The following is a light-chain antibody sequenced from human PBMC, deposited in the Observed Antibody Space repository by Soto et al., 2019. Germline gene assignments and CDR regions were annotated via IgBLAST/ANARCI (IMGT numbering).Light chain of an antibody. V-gene: IGKV1-9*01. J-gene: IGKJ2*01. CDR3: QQSYSAQYT. CDR1: QGISSY. CDR2: LAS. Sequence: IPLTQSPSSLSASVGDRVTITCRASQGISSYLAWYQQKPGKAPKLLIYLASTLQSGVPSSFIGSGSGTDFSLTISSLQPEDVATYYCQQSYSAQYTFGQGTKLEIK.